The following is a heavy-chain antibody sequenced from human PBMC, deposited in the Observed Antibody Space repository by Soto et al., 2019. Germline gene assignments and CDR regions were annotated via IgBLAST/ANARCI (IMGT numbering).Heavy chain of an antibody. D-gene: IGHD3-10*01. V-gene: IGHV3-9*01. Sequence: VQLVESGGGLVQPGRSLRLSCAASGFKFDDFAMHWVRQRPGRGLEWVSGITWNSYTIGYADSVKGRFTISRDNAKNSLYLQMNNLRAEDTALYYCAKDTRTDYYKNMDVWGQGTTVTVSS. CDR2: ITWNSYTI. CDR3: AKDTRTDYYKNMDV. CDR1: GFKFDDFA. J-gene: IGHJ6*02.